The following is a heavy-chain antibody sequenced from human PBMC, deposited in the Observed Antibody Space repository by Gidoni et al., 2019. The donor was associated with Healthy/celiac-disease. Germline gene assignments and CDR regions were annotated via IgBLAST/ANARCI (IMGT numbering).Heavy chain of an antibody. J-gene: IGHJ3*02. CDR2: IIPILGIA. Sequence: QVQLVQSGAEVKKPGSSVKVSCKASGGTFSSYAISWVRQAPGQGLEWMGRIIPILGIANYAQKFQGRVTITADKSTSTAYMELSSLRSEDTAVYYCASTRDYGDEGDAFDIWGQGTMVTVSS. V-gene: IGHV1-69*04. D-gene: IGHD4-17*01. CDR1: GGTFSSYA. CDR3: ASTRDYGDEGDAFDI.